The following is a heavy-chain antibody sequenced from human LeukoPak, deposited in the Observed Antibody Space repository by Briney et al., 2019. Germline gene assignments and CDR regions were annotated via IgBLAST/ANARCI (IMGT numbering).Heavy chain of an antibody. D-gene: IGHD1-26*01. CDR3: ARGQWELPYYFDY. Sequence: SETLSLTCAVYGGSFSGYYWSWIRQPPGKGLEWIGEINHSGSTNYNPSLKSRVTISVDTSKNQFSLKLSSVTATDTAVYYCARGQWELPYYFDYWGQGTLVTVSS. J-gene: IGHJ4*02. CDR2: INHSGST. CDR1: GGSFSGYY. V-gene: IGHV4-34*01.